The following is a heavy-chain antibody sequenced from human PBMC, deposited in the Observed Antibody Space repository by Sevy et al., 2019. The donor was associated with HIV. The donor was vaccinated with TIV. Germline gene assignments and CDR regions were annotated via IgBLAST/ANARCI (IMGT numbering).Heavy chain of an antibody. CDR3: TTRCGGDCYQPFDY. D-gene: IGHD2-21*02. CDR1: GFTFSNAW. V-gene: IGHV3-15*01. J-gene: IGHJ4*02. Sequence: GGSLRLSCAASGFTFSNAWMSWVRQAPGKVLEWVGRIKSKTDGGTTDYAAPVKGRFTISRDDSKNTLYLQMISLKTEDTAVYYCTTRCGGDCYQPFDYWGQGTLVTVSS. CDR2: IKSKTDGGTT.